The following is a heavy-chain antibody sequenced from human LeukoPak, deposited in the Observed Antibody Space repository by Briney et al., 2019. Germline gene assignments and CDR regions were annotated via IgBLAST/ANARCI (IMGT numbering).Heavy chain of an antibody. V-gene: IGHV3-7*01. J-gene: IGHJ6*02. D-gene: IGHD1-1*01. Sequence: PGGSLRLSCAAFGFTFSGSWMTWVRQVPGQGLEWVAHINHERGAIQYVDSVKGRFTISRDNAKGSVFLQMNSLRAEDTAIYHCATYINWVAGDVWGQGTTVIVSS. CDR2: INHERGAI. CDR1: GFTFSGSW. CDR3: ATYINWVAGDV.